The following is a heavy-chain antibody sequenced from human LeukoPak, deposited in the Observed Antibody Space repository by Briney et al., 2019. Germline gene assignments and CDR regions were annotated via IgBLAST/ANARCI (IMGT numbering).Heavy chain of an antibody. D-gene: IGHD2-15*01. J-gene: IGHJ3*02. Sequence: GGSLRLSCAASGFTFSSYGMHWVRQAPGKGLEWVAFIRYDGSNKYYADSVKSRFTISRDNSKKTLYLQMNSLRAEDTAVYYCAKGPVVTFDIWGQGTMVTVSS. CDR3: AKGPVVTFDI. CDR2: IRYDGSNK. V-gene: IGHV3-30*02. CDR1: GFTFSSYG.